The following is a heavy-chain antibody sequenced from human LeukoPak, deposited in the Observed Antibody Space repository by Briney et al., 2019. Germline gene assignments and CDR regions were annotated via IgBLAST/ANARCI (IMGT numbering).Heavy chain of an antibody. D-gene: IGHD3-10*01. CDR3: ARELFSSGSCPDG. V-gene: IGHV3-33*01. Sequence: GRSLRLSCAASGFTFSYYAIHWVRQAPGKGLEWVALIWSGGSNKYYADSVKGRITISRDNSKNTVYLQMNSLRAEDTAVYYCARELFSSGSCPDGWGQGTLVTVSS. J-gene: IGHJ4*02. CDR1: GFTFSYYA. CDR2: IWSGGSNK.